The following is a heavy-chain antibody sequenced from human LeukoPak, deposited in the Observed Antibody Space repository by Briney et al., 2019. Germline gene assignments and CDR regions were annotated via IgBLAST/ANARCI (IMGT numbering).Heavy chain of an antibody. CDR2: ISGSGGST. CDR3: AKFPSRVLKGLDDAFDI. CDR1: GFTFSSYA. Sequence: GGSLRLSCAASGFTFSSYAMSWVRQAPGKGLEWVSVISGSGGSTYYADSVKGRFTISRDNSKNTLYLQMNSLRAEDTAVYYCAKFPSRVLKGLDDAFDIWGQGTMVTVSS. J-gene: IGHJ3*02. D-gene: IGHD1-1*01. V-gene: IGHV3-23*01.